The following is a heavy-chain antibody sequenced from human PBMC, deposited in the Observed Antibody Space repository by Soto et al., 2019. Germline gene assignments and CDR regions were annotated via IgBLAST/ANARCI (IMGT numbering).Heavy chain of an antibody. CDR2: ISYDGSNK. Sequence: GGSLRLSCAASGFTFSNYGMHWVRQAPGKGLEWVAVISYDGSNKYYADSVKGRFTISRDNSKNTLYLQMNSLRAEDTAVYYCAKDRRGPLTYYYDSSGYPTEGYFDYWGQGTLVTVSS. J-gene: IGHJ4*02. D-gene: IGHD3-22*01. V-gene: IGHV3-30*18. CDR1: GFTFSNYG. CDR3: AKDRRGPLTYYYDSSGYPTEGYFDY.